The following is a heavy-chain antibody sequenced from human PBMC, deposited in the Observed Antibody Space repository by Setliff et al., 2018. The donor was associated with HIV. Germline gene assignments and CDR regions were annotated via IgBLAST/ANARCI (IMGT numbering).Heavy chain of an antibody. CDR2: IHDSGRT. D-gene: IGHD2-8*01. CDR3: ARHIKRGILYSTWGPFDY. V-gene: IGHV4-38-2*01. Sequence: PSETLSLTCGVSGYSLTSGYYWGWIRQPPGKGLEWIGSIHDSGRTYYNPSLKSRVTISVDTSKNQFSLKLSSVTAADTAVYYCARHIKRGILYSTWGPFDYWGQGTLVT. J-gene: IGHJ4*02. CDR1: GYSLTSGYY.